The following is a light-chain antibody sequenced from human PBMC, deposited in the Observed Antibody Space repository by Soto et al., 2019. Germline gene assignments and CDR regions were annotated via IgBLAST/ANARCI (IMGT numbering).Light chain of an antibody. CDR2: GAS. V-gene: IGKV3-15*01. CDR3: QQYNNWPRT. CDR1: QSVSNN. J-gene: IGKJ1*01. Sequence: EIVMTQSPATLSVSPGERASLSCRASQSVSNNLAWYQQKPGQAPRLLIYGASTRATGIPARFSGSGSGTEFTLTISSPQSEDFAVYYCQQYNNWPRTFGQGTKVDIK.